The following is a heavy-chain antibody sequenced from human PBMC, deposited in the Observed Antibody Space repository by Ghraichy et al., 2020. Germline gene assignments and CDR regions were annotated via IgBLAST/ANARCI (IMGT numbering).Heavy chain of an antibody. CDR1: GYTFTSYG. V-gene: IGHV1-18*01. Sequence: ASVKVSCKASGYTFTSYGISWVRQAPGQGLEWMGWISAYNGNTNYAQKLQGRVTMTTDTSTSTAYMELRSLRSDDTAVYYCARDRIVVVPAARAVDYWGQGTLVTVSS. CDR3: ARDRIVVVPAARAVDY. CDR2: ISAYNGNT. D-gene: IGHD2-2*01. J-gene: IGHJ4*02.